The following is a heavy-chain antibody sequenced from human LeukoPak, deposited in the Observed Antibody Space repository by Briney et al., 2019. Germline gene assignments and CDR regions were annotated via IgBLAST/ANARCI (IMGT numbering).Heavy chain of an antibody. D-gene: IGHD6-19*01. CDR1: GYTFTGYY. J-gene: IGHJ5*02. Sequence: GASVKVSCKASGYTFTGYYMHCVRQAPGQGLEWMGRINPNSGGTNYAQKFQGRLTMTRDTSISTAYVELIRLRSDDTPVLYWARLRGGQWPNRFDPWGGGTLVSVSS. CDR2: INPNSGGT. V-gene: IGHV1-2*06. CDR3: ARLRGGQWPNRFDP.